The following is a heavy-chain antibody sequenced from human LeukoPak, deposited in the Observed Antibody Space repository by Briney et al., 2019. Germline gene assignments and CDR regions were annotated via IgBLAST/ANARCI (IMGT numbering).Heavy chain of an antibody. V-gene: IGHV3-23*01. CDR1: GFTFSSHA. D-gene: IGHD5-24*01. CDR2: ISGSGATT. Sequence: GGSLRLSCTPSGFTFSSHAMSWVRQAPGKGLEWISTISGSGATTYYADSVKGRFTISRDNSKNTLYLQMNSLRADDTAVYYCAKERMGWLQFLWGNWGQGTLITVSS. J-gene: IGHJ4*02. CDR3: AKERMGWLQFLWGN.